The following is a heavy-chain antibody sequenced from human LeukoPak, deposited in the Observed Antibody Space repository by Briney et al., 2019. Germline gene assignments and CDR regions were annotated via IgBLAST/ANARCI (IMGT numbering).Heavy chain of an antibody. CDR3: ARGTRIYDSSGYYNPPYDY. D-gene: IGHD3-22*01. Sequence: ASVTVSCTASGYTFTSYGINWVRQAAGQGLEWMGWMNPNSGNTGYAQKFQGGVTMTRNTSISTAYVELSSLRSEDTAVYYCARGTRIYDSSGYYNPPYDYWGQGTLVTVSS. CDR2: MNPNSGNT. J-gene: IGHJ4*02. CDR1: GYTFTSYG. V-gene: IGHV1-8*01.